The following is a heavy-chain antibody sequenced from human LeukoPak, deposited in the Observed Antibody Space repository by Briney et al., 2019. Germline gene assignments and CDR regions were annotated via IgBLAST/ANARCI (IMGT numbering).Heavy chain of an antibody. CDR2: IKQDGSEK. J-gene: IGHJ4*02. CDR1: GFTLSSYW. Sequence: GGSLRLSCAASGFTLSSYWMSWVRQAPGKGLEWVANIKQDGSEKYYVDSVKGRFTISRDNAKNSLYLQMNSLRAEDTAVYYCARALGGYWGQGTLVTVSS. D-gene: IGHD3-16*01. CDR3: ARALGGY. V-gene: IGHV3-7*03.